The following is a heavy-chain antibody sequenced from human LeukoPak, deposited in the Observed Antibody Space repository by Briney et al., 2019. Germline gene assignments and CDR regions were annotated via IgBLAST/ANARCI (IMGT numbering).Heavy chain of an antibody. J-gene: IGHJ4*02. CDR1: GFTFSSYS. CDR2: ISSSSSYI. V-gene: IGHV3-21*01. D-gene: IGHD3-22*01. Sequence: GGSLRLSCAASGFTFSSYSMNWVRQAPGKGLEWVSSISSSSSYIYYADSVKGRFTISRDNAKSSLYLQMNSLRAEDTAVYYCARGGLVVVITMVDYWGQGTLVTVSS. CDR3: ARGGLVVVITMVDY.